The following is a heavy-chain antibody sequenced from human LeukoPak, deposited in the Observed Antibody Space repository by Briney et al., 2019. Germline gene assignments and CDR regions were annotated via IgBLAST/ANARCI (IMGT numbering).Heavy chain of an antibody. Sequence: PSETLSLTCTVSGGSISSYYWSWIRQPPGKGLEWIGYIYYSGSTNYNPSLKSRVTMSVDTFKNQFSLKLSSVTAADTAVYYCARVCCSGTVSYYYYYMDAWGKGTTVTVSS. CDR3: ARVCCSGTVSYYYYYMDA. V-gene: IGHV4-59*12. J-gene: IGHJ6*03. CDR1: GGSISSYY. CDR2: IYYSGST. D-gene: IGHD2-2*01.